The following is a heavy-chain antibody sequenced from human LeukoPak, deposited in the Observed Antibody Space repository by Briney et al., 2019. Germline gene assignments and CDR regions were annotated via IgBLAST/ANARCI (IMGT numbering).Heavy chain of an antibody. CDR1: GYTFTGYY. CDR3: ARGTEVPAAILYFF. D-gene: IGHD2-2*02. CDR2: INPNSGGT. V-gene: IGHV1-2*02. Sequence: GASVKVSCKASGYTFTGYYMHWVRQAPGQGLEWVGWINPNSGGTNYAQKFQGRVTMTRDTSISTAYMELSRLRSDDTAVYYCARGTEVPAAILYFFWGQGTLVTVSS. J-gene: IGHJ4*02.